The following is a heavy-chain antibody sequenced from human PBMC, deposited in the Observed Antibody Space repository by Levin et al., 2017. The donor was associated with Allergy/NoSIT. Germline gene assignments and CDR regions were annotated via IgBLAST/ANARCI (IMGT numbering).Heavy chain of an antibody. J-gene: IGHJ6*02. CDR3: AKQRIFGLGSHNGMDV. Sequence: GGSLRLSCAASGFTFSSYGMNWVRQAPGKGLEWVAFISDDGSNNYFLESVKGRFTISRDNSKNTLYLQMKSLRPDDTAVYYCAKQRIFGLGSHNGMDVWGQGTTVTVSS. CDR1: GFTFSSYG. V-gene: IGHV3-30*18. CDR2: ISDDGSNN. D-gene: IGHD3-10*01.